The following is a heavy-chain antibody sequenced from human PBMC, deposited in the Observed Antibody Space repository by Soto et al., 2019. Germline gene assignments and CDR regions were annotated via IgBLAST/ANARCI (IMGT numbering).Heavy chain of an antibody. CDR1: GYTFTGYY. J-gene: IGHJ4*02. CDR2: INPNSGGT. V-gene: IGHV1-2*02. D-gene: IGHD5-12*01. CDR3: ARAHAGYEMATILYY. Sequence: ASVKVSCKASGYTFTGYYMHWVRQAPGQGLEWMGWINPNSGGTNYAQKFQGRVTMTRDTSISTAYMELSRLRSDDTAVYYCARAHAGYEMATILYYWSQGTLVTVSS.